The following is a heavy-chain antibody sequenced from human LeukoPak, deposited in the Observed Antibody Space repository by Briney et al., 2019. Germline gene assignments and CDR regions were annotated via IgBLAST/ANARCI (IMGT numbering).Heavy chain of an antibody. CDR1: GGTFSSYA. CDR2: IIPIFGTA. D-gene: IGHD2-2*01. CDR3: ARGEVLPAAIPFDY. Sequence: SVKVSCKASGGTFSSYAISWVRQAPGQGLEWMGGIIPIFGTANYAQKFQGRVTITADESTSTAYMELSSLRSEDTAVYYCARGEVLPAAIPFDYWGQGTLVTVSS. J-gene: IGHJ4*02. V-gene: IGHV1-69*13.